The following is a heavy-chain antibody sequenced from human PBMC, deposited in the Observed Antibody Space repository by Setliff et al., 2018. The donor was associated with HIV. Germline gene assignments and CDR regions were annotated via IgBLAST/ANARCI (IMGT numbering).Heavy chain of an antibody. CDR3: ATARIPTGGTPTSFDY. CDR2: ISYDGSRI. Sequence: GGSLRLSCVGSGFTFSDFAMHWVRQAPGKGLEWVSSISYDGSRIHYADSVKGRFSISRDNSKNTLSLQVNGLGPEDTAVYYCATARIPTGGTPTSFDYWGQGTLVTVAS. J-gene: IGHJ4*02. D-gene: IGHD1-1*01. CDR1: GFTFSDFA. V-gene: IGHV3-30*01.